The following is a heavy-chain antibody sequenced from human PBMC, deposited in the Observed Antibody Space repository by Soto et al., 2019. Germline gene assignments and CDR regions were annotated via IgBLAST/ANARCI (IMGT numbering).Heavy chain of an antibody. D-gene: IGHD3-10*01. CDR2: INHSGST. CDR1: GGSFSGYY. CDR3: ARGPRNFGSGSPNDY. V-gene: IGHV4-34*01. J-gene: IGHJ4*02. Sequence: SETLSLTCAVYGGSFSGYYWSWIRQPPGKGLEWIGEINHSGSTNYNPSLKSRVTISVDTSKNQFSLKLTSVTAADTAVYYCARGPRNFGSGSPNDYWGQGTLVTVSS.